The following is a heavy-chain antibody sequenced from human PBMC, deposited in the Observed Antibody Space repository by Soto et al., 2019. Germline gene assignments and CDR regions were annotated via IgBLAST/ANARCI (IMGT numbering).Heavy chain of an antibody. V-gene: IGHV1-18*01. J-gene: IGHJ6*02. CDR2: ISAYNANT. Sequence: QVQLVQSGAEVKKPGASVKVSCKASGYTFTNYGISWVRQAPGQGLEWMGWISAYNANTYYAQTFQGRVTMTVETSTSTTYLGLRSMKSNDTAVYYCARDHSSGWYGKDSGMDVWGHGTTVTVSS. CDR1: GYTFTNYG. CDR3: ARDHSSGWYGKDSGMDV. D-gene: IGHD6-19*01.